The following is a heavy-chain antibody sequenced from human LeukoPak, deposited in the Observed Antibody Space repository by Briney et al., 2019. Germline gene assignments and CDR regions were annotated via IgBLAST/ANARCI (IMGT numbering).Heavy chain of an antibody. J-gene: IGHJ4*02. Sequence: KPSETLSLTCAVYGGSFSGYCWSWIRQPPGKGLEWIGEINHSGSTNYNPSLKSRVTISVDTSKNQFSLKLSSVTAADTAVYYCARALYYYDSSGYYRKTHFDYWGQGTLVTVSS. CDR1: GGSFSGYC. D-gene: IGHD3-22*01. V-gene: IGHV4-34*01. CDR2: INHSGST. CDR3: ARALYYYDSSGYYRKTHFDY.